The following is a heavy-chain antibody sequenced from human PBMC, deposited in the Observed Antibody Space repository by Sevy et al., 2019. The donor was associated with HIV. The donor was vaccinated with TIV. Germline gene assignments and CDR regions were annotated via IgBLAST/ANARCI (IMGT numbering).Heavy chain of an antibody. CDR1: GGSISSGDYY. CDR3: ARATGVAAKVRHWFDP. J-gene: IGHJ5*02. D-gene: IGHD2-15*01. CDR2: IYYSGST. V-gene: IGHV4-30-4*01. Sequence: SETLSLTCTVSGGSISSGDYYWSWIRQPPGKGLEWIGYIYYSGSTYYNPSLKSRVTISVDTSKNQFSLKLSSVTAADTAVYYCARATGVAAKVRHWFDPWGQGTLVTVSS.